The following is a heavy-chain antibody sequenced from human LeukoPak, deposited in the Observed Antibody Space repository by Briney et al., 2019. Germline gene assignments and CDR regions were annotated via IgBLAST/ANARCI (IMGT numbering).Heavy chain of an antibody. J-gene: IGHJ4*02. Sequence: GGSLRLSCAASGFTFSSYAMSWVRQAPGKGLEWVSAISGSGGGTYYADSVKGRFAISRDNSKNTLYLQMNSLRAEDTAVYYCATRGTYYYDNSGYWGFDYWGQGTLVTVSS. D-gene: IGHD3-22*01. CDR3: ATRGTYYYDNSGYWGFDY. V-gene: IGHV3-23*01. CDR1: GFTFSSYA. CDR2: ISGSGGGT.